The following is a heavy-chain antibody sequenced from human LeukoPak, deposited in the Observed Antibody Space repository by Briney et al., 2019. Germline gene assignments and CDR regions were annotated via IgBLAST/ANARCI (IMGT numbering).Heavy chain of an antibody. J-gene: IGHJ4*02. CDR1: GGSISSGDYY. Sequence: SRTLSLTCTVSGGSISSGDYYWSWIRQPPGKGLEWIGYIYYSGSTYYNPSLKSRVTISVDTSKNQFSLKLSSVTAADTAVYYCARVGWLQLGGGFDYWGQGTLVTVSS. V-gene: IGHV4-30-4*01. CDR2: IYYSGST. CDR3: ARVGWLQLGGGFDY. D-gene: IGHD5-24*01.